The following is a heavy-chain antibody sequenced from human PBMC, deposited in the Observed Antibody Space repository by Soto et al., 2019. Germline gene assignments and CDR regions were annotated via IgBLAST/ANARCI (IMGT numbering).Heavy chain of an antibody. CDR1: GFTFSSYA. D-gene: IGHD4-17*01. CDR3: AKDSHYGDYDDY. Sequence: EVQLLESGGGLVQPGGSLRLSCAASGFTFSSYAMSWVRQAPGKGLEWVSAISGSGGNTYFADSVKGRFIISRDKSKNTLWLQMNSLRAEDTAVYYCAKDSHYGDYDDYWGQGTLVTVSS. J-gene: IGHJ4*02. CDR2: ISGSGGNT. V-gene: IGHV3-23*01.